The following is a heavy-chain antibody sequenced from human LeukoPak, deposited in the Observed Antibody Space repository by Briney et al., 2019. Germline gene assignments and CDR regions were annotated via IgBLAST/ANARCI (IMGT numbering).Heavy chain of an antibody. D-gene: IGHD3-10*01. CDR2: IYHSGST. Sequence: SETLSLTCAVSGYSISSGYYWGWIRQPPGKGLEWIGSIYHSGSTYYNPSLKSRVTISVDTSKNQFSLKLSSVTAVDTAVYYCARGEVRFGEFFGMDVWGKGTTVTVSS. J-gene: IGHJ6*04. CDR3: ARGEVRFGEFFGMDV. CDR1: GYSISSGYY. V-gene: IGHV4-38-2*01.